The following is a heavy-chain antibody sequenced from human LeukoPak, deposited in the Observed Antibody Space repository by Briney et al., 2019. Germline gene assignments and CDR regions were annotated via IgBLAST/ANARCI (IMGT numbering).Heavy chain of an antibody. CDR1: GGSISSYY. D-gene: IGHD5-18*01. Sequence: PSETLSLTCTVSGGSISSYYWSRIRQPPGKGLEWIGYIYYSGSTNYNPSLKSRVTISVDTSKNQFSLKLSSVTAADTAVYYCARQDVQLGIDYWGQGTLVTVSS. V-gene: IGHV4-59*08. CDR3: ARQDVQLGIDY. J-gene: IGHJ4*02. CDR2: IYYSGST.